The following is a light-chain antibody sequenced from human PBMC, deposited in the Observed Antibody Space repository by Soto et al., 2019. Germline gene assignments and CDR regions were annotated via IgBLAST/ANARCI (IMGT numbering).Light chain of an antibody. CDR3: SSVATSGTLV. CDR1: SSDVGGDDS. V-gene: IGLV2-14*01. CDR2: HVS. J-gene: IGLJ1*01. Sequence: QSVLTQPASVSGSPGQAITISCTGTSSDVGGDDSVSWHQQHPGEAPKLMIFHVSNRPSGVSNRFSGSRSGNTDSLTISGLQAEDEAVYFCSSVATSGTLVFGTGTKLTVL.